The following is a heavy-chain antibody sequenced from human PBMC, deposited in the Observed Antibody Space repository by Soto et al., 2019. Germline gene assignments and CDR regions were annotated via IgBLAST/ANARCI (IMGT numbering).Heavy chain of an antibody. CDR3: AREMDSSGYYSSFDY. CDR1: GGTFSSYA. J-gene: IGHJ4*02. V-gene: IGHV1-69*13. CDR2: IIPIFGTA. Sequence: ASVKVSCKASGGTFSSYAISWVRQAPGQGLEWMGGIIPIFGTANYAQKFQGRVTITADESTSTAYMELSSLRSEDTAVYYCAREMDSSGYYSSFDYWGQGTLVTVSS. D-gene: IGHD3-22*01.